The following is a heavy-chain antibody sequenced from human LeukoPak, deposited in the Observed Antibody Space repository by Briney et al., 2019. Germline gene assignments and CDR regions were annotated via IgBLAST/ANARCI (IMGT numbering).Heavy chain of an antibody. V-gene: IGHV4-39*01. CDR3: ARQTGSGLFILP. CDR1: GVSISSSNSY. J-gene: IGHJ4*02. Sequence: SETLSLTCTVSGVSISSSNSYWGWIRQPPGKGLEWIGSIYYSGNTYYNASLKSQVSVSIGTSKNQFSLRLTSVTAADTAVYYCARQTGSGLFILPGGQGTLVTVSS. D-gene: IGHD3/OR15-3a*01. CDR2: IYYSGNT.